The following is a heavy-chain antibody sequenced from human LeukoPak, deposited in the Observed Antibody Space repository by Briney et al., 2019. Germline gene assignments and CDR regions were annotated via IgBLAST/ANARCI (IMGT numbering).Heavy chain of an antibody. D-gene: IGHD2/OR15-2a*01. CDR2: IPTDDNPT. J-gene: IGHJ4*02. CDR1: GFVFSNFV. V-gene: IGHV3-74*01. Sequence: GGSLRLSCAASGFVFSNFVMHWVRQAPGKGLVWVSRIPTDDNPTNYADFVQGRFTISRDNAKNTVYLQMNNLRAEDAAVYYCARDHYFKIDYWGQGTLVTVSS. CDR3: ARDHYFKIDY.